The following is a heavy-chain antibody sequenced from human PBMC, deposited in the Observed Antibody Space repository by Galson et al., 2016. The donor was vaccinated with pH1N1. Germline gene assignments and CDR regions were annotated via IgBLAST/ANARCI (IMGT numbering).Heavy chain of an antibody. CDR2: ISSGGNTM. CDR3: ARAYYDPLTRFSGAFDY. J-gene: IGHJ4*02. D-gene: IGHD3-9*01. Sequence: LRPSCAVSGFTFDSHEMNWVRQAPGKGLEWVASISSGGNTMFYADSVKGRFIISRDNAKNSLYLQMNSLRVEDTAVYYCARAYYDPLTRFSGAFDYWGQGTLVTVSS. V-gene: IGHV3-48*03. CDR1: GFTFDSHE.